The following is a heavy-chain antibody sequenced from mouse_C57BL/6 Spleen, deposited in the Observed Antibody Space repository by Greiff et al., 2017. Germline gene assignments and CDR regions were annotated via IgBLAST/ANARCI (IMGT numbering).Heavy chain of an antibody. J-gene: IGHJ4*01. D-gene: IGHD2-1*01. CDR1: GYTFTSYW. V-gene: IGHV1-72*01. Sequence: QVQLQQPGAELVKPGASVKLSCKASGYTFTSYWMHWVKQRPGRGLEWIGRIDPNSGGTKYNEKFKSKATLTVDKPSSTAYMQLSSLTSEDSAVYYCARHLLYYGISYYAMDHWGQGTSATVSS. CDR2: IDPNSGGT. CDR3: ARHLLYYGISYYAMDH.